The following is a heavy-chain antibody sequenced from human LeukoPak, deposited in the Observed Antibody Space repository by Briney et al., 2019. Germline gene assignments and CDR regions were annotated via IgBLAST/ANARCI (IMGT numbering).Heavy chain of an antibody. CDR2: MNPNSGNT. CDR1: GYTFTSYD. Sequence: ASVKVSCKASGYTFTSYDINWVRQAPGQGLEWMGWMNPNSGNTGYAQKFQGRVTITRNTSISTAYMELSSLRSEDTAVYYCARASIYGQYYYYMDVWGKATTVTVS. V-gene: IGHV1-8*03. D-gene: IGHD3-10*01. CDR3: ARASIYGQYYYYMDV. J-gene: IGHJ6*03.